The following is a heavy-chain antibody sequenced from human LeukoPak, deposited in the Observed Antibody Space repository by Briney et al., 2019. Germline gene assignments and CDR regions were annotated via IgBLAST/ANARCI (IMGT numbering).Heavy chain of an antibody. Sequence: GRSLRLSCAASGFTFSSYGMHWVRQAPGKGLEWVGRIKSNTDGGTTDYAAPVKGRFTISRDDSKNTLYLQMNSLKTEDTAVYYCTTNPYDRSGYHIWGQGTMVTVSS. D-gene: IGHD3-22*01. J-gene: IGHJ3*02. CDR2: IKSNTDGGTT. V-gene: IGHV3-15*01. CDR1: GFTFSSYG. CDR3: TTNPYDRSGYHI.